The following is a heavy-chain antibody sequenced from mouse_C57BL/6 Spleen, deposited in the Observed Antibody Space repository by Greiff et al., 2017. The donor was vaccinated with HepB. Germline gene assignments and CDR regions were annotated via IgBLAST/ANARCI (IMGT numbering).Heavy chain of an antibody. Sequence: EVQLQQSGPELVKPGASVKISCKASGYTFTDYYMNWVKQSHGKSLEWIGDINPNNGGTSYNQKFKGKATLTVDKSSSTAYMEHRSLTSQDSAVYYCARYDGYSVYYYAMDYWGQGTSVTVSS. CDR1: GYTFTDYY. D-gene: IGHD2-3*01. CDR3: ARYDGYSVYYYAMDY. J-gene: IGHJ4*01. V-gene: IGHV1-26*01. CDR2: INPNNGGT.